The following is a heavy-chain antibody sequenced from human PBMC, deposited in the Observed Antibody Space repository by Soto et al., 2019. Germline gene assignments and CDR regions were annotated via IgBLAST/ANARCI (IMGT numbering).Heavy chain of an antibody. CDR3: ARGDIVVVPAATHYYYYGMDV. CDR2: INSDGSST. CDR1: GFTFSSYW. Sequence: AGGSLRLSCAASGFTFSSYWMHWVRQAPGKGLVWVSRINSDGSSTSYADSVKGRFTISRDNAKNTLYLQMNSLRAEDTAVYYCARGDIVVVPAATHYYYYGMDVWGQGTTVTVSS. D-gene: IGHD2-2*01. J-gene: IGHJ6*02. V-gene: IGHV3-74*01.